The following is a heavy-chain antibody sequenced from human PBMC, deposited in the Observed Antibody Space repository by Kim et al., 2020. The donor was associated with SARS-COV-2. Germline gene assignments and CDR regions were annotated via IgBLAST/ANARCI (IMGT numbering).Heavy chain of an antibody. D-gene: IGHD3-3*01. CDR3: TTDFMGGVSITIFGVVIIPNY. J-gene: IGHJ4*02. CDR1: GFTFSNAW. V-gene: IGHV3-15*01. CDR2: IKSKTDGGTT. Sequence: GGSLRLSCAASGFTFSNAWMSWVRQAPGKGLEWVGRIKSKTDGGTTDYAAPVKGRFTISRDDSKNTLYLQMNSLKTEDTAVYYCTTDFMGGVSITIFGVVIIPNYWGQGTLVTVSS.